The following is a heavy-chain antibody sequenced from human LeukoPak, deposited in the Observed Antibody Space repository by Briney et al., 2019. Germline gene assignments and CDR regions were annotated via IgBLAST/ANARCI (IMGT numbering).Heavy chain of an antibody. D-gene: IGHD2-8*01. CDR2: IKQDGSEK. J-gene: IGHJ5*02. CDR3: MVYAIGNP. CDR1: GFTFSSYW. V-gene: IGHV3-7*01. Sequence: PGGSLRLSCAASGFTFSSYWMSWVRQVPGKGLEWVANIKQDGSEKYYVDSVKGRFTISRDNSKNTLYLQMNSLRAEDTAVYYCMVYAIGNPWGQGTLVTVSS.